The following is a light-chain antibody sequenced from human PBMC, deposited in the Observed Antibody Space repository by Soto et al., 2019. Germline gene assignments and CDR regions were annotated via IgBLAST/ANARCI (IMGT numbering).Light chain of an antibody. V-gene: IGKV3-15*01. Sequence: IVLTQSPATLSVSPGERATLSCRATETISTNLAWYQHKPGQAPRLLIYGASTRAKGVAARFSGSGSGTDFTLTISRLEPEDFAVYYCQQYSSSPITFGQGTRLEIK. CDR3: QQYSSSPIT. CDR2: GAS. CDR1: ETISTN. J-gene: IGKJ5*01.